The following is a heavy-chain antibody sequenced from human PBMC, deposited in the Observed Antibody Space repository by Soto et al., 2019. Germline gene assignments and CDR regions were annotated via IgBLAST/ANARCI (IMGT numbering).Heavy chain of an antibody. D-gene: IGHD1-1*01. V-gene: IGHV3-23*01. CDR3: VRWNGFGDR. CDR1: GFIISDYG. Sequence: EVQLLESGGGLVQPGGSLRLSCAVSGFIISDYGVTWVRQAPGKGLEWVSGFSGGGGGTFYADSVKGRFTISRDDPKNTAYLQMHSLGAEDTAVYYCVRWNGFGDRWGQGTLVTVSS. J-gene: IGHJ5*02. CDR2: FSGGGGGT.